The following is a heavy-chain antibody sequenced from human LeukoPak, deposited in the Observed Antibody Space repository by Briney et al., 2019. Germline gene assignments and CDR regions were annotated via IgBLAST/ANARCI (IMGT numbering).Heavy chain of an antibody. D-gene: IGHD5-18*01. J-gene: IGHJ4*02. CDR2: IHYNEGT. CDR3: AREHYSYGFAY. CDR1: GDSTSSDRYY. V-gene: IGHV4-61*01. Sequence: SETLSLTCTVSGDSTSSDRYYGGWIRQPPGKGLEWIGYIHYNEGTKYNPSLKSRVTISVDTSKNQISLNLNSVTAADTAVYYCAREHYSYGFAYWGQGTLVTVSS.